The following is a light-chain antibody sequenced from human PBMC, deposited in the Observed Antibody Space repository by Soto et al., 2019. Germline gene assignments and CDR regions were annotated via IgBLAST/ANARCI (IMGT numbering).Light chain of an antibody. Sequence: SYELTQPPSVSVAPGQTAVITCGGNNIGRKSVHWYQQKPGQAPVLVLYNDSARPSGIPERFSGSNSGNTATLTISRVEAGDEADYYCQVWESFSALVVFGGGTKLTVL. CDR1: NIGRKS. CDR3: QVWESFSALVV. J-gene: IGLJ2*01. V-gene: IGLV3-21*02. CDR2: NDS.